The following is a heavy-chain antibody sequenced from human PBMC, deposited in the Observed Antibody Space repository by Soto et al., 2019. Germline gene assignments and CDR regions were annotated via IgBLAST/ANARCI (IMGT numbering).Heavy chain of an antibody. J-gene: IGHJ4*02. V-gene: IGHV3-74*01. CDR3: TTVFVY. Sequence: SGGSLRLSCAASGSTFTNYWMHWVRQVPGKGLVWVSRIDGVGTGTSYSDSVRGRFTISRDNAENTLYLQMNSLRAEDTAVYYCTTVFVYRGPGALVTVS. CDR1: GSTFTNYW. CDR2: IDGVGTGT.